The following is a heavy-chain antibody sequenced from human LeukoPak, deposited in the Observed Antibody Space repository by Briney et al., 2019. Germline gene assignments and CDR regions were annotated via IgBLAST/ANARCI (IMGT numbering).Heavy chain of an antibody. Sequence: GGSLRLSCAASGFTFSSYAMSWVRQAPGKGLEWVSSISGSGGNTFYADSVKGRFTISRDNSKNTLYLQMNSLRAEDTAVYYCASGVAVAGTSYWGQGILVTVSS. J-gene: IGHJ4*02. CDR1: GFTFSSYA. CDR3: ASGVAVAGTSY. V-gene: IGHV3-23*01. CDR2: ISGSGGNT. D-gene: IGHD6-19*01.